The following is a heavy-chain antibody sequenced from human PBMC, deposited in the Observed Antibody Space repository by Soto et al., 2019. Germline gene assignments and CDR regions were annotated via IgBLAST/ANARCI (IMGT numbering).Heavy chain of an antibody. CDR3: VRTARQGAVAPHWFDR. CDR2: IYYSGST. J-gene: IGHJ5*02. CDR1: GGSISSYY. D-gene: IGHD2-21*02. Sequence: SETLSLTCTVSGGSISSYYWSWIRQPPGKGLEWIGYIYYSGSTNYNPSLMSRLTISVDTSKNQFSLKLTSVTAAETAVYYCVRTARQGAVAPHWFDRWGQGTQVTVSS. V-gene: IGHV4-59*08.